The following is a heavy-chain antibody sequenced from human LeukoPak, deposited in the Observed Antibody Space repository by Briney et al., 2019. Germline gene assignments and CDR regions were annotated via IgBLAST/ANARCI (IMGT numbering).Heavy chain of an antibody. J-gene: IGHJ6*04. CDR3: AELGITMIGGV. D-gene: IGHD3-10*02. CDR1: EFTFIMYE. CDR2: ISSSGSTI. Sequence: GGSLRLSCASSEFTFIMYEMNSLREAPGKGLEGVSYISSSGSTIYYADSVKGRFTIPRDNAQNSLYLQMNSLRAEDTAVYYCAELGITMIGGVWGKGTTVTISS. V-gene: IGHV3-48*03.